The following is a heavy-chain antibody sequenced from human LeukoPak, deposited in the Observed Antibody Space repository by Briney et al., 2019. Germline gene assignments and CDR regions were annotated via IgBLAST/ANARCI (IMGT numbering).Heavy chain of an antibody. J-gene: IGHJ5*02. CDR1: GYTFTGYY. Sequence: ASVKVSCKASGYTFTGYYMHWVQQAPGQGLEWMGWINPNSGGTNYAQKFQGRVTMTRDTSISTAYMELSRLRSDDTAVYYCARAYIVVVPAAVNWFDPWGQGTLVTVSS. CDR3: ARAYIVVVPAAVNWFDP. CDR2: INPNSGGT. D-gene: IGHD2-2*01. V-gene: IGHV1-2*02.